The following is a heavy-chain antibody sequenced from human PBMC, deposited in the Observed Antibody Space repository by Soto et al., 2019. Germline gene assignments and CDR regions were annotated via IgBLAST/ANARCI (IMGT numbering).Heavy chain of an antibody. CDR2: IIPMFAAS. D-gene: IGHD2-21*02. Sequence: QVQLAQSGAEVRKPGSSVKVSCRTSGGAFSDFAFSWVRQAPGQGLEWMGGIIPMFAASKYAQRFQGRVSITADTSTQTVCWELSSLTPEDTAVYYCARGGIVAVPATLSSYREYTNYRFDSWGQGTLVSV. CDR3: ARGGIVAVPATLSSYREYTNYRFDS. J-gene: IGHJ4*02. V-gene: IGHV1-69*06. CDR1: GGAFSDFA.